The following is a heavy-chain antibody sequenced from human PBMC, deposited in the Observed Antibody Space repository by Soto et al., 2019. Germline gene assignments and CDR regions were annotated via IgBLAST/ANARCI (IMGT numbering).Heavy chain of an antibody. CDR3: ARGEQYSGRIFDY. V-gene: IGHV1-69*10. Sequence: SVKVSCKASGGFNNYAVSWVRQAPGQGLEWMGVTIPELGTSNYAQRLQGRVTITVDKATNTAYLNLTTLTPEDTAVYFCARGEQYSGRIFDYWGQGTLVTVSS. CDR1: GGFNNYA. D-gene: IGHD1-26*01. J-gene: IGHJ4*01. CDR2: TIPELGTS.